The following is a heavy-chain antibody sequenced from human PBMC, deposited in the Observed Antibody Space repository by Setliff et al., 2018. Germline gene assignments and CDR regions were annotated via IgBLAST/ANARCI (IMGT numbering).Heavy chain of an antibody. CDR1: GGTFSSYA. J-gene: IGHJ6*03. CDR3: ARVRDCSGGICHRGFHHYMDV. Sequence: SVKASCKASGGTFSSYAIDWVRQAPGQGLEWMGGIIPMFGTTNYAQRFRGRVTITADESTTTAYLELSSLRSEDTAVYYCARVRDCSGGICHRGFHHYMDVWGKGTTVTV. CDR2: IIPMFGTT. D-gene: IGHD2-15*01. V-gene: IGHV1-69*13.